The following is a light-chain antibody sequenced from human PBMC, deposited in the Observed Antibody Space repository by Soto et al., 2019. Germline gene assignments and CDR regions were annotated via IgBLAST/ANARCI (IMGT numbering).Light chain of an antibody. V-gene: IGLV2-14*01. CDR2: DVS. CDR3: SSYTSSSTLYV. J-gene: IGLJ1*01. Sequence: QSALTQPASVSGSPGQSITISCTGTSSDVGGYNYVSWYQQHPGKAPKLMIYDVSNRPSGVSNRFSGSKSGNTASLTISGLQAEDAADYYCSSYTSSSTLYVFGTGTKLTVL. CDR1: SSDVGGYNY.